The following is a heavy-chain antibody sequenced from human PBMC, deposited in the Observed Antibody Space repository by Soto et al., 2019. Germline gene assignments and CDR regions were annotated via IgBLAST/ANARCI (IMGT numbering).Heavy chain of an antibody. CDR3: AKDSGIAAAGPGDY. V-gene: IGHV3-30*18. CDR1: GVPFADYA. D-gene: IGHD6-13*01. J-gene: IGHJ4*02. CDR2: ICYDGSNK. Sequence: GGSLRLSCAASGVPFADYAMHWVRQAPGKGLEWVAVICYDGSNKDYADSVKGRFTISRDNSKNTLYLQMNSLRAEDTAVYYCAKDSGIAAAGPGDYWGQGTLVTVSS.